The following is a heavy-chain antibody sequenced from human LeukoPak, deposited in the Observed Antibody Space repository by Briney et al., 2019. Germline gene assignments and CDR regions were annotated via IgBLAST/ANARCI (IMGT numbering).Heavy chain of an antibody. J-gene: IGHJ2*01. D-gene: IGHD2-2*01. V-gene: IGHV4-4*07. Sequence: SETLSLTCTVSGGSINSYYWSWIRQPAGKGLEWIGRIYTSGSTNYNPSLKSRVTMSVDTSKNQFSLKLSSVTAADTAVYYCAGQIRTRWYFDLWGRGTLVTVSS. CDR1: GGSINSYY. CDR2: IYTSGST. CDR3: AGQIRTRWYFDL.